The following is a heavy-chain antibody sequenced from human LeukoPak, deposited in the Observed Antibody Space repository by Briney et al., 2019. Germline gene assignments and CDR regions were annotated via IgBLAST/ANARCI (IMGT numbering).Heavy chain of an antibody. CDR1: GGSFSGYY. CDR2: INHSGST. Sequence: SETLSLTCAVYGGSFSGYYWSWIRRPPGKGLEWIGEINHSGSTNYNPSLKSRVTISVDTSKNQFSLKLSSVTAADTAVYYCARGGVYYDFWSGYYQKYYFDYWGQGTLVTVSS. D-gene: IGHD3-3*01. J-gene: IGHJ4*02. CDR3: ARGGVYYDFWSGYYQKYYFDY. V-gene: IGHV4-34*01.